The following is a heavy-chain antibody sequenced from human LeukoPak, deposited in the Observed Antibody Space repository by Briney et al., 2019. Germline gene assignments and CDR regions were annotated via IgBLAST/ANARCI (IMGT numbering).Heavy chain of an antibody. V-gene: IGHV4-59*08. CDR1: GGSISSYY. Sequence: PSETLSLTCTVSGGSISSYYWSWIRQPPGKGLEWIGYIYYSGRTKYNPSLKSRVTISVDTSKNQFSLKLSSVTAADTAVYYCARHTDVLGYFQHWGQGTLVTVSS. J-gene: IGHJ1*01. D-gene: IGHD3-10*02. CDR2: IYYSGRT. CDR3: ARHTDVLGYFQH.